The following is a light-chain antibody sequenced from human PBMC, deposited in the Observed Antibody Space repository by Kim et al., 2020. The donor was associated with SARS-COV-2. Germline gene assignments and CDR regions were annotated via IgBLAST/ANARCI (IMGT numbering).Light chain of an antibody. CDR2: KAS. CDR3: QQYNSYWT. CDR1: QSISNW. Sequence: SAYVGDRVTITCRASQSISNWLAWYQQKPGKAPKLLIYKASAVESGVPSRFSGSGSGTEFTLTINSLQPDDFATYYCQQYNSYWTFGQGTKVDIK. J-gene: IGKJ1*01. V-gene: IGKV1-5*03.